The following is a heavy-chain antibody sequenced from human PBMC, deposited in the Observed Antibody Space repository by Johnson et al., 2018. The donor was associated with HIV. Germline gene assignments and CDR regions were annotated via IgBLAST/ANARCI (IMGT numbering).Heavy chain of an antibody. CDR2: ISYDGSNK. D-gene: IGHD4-23*01. CDR1: GFTFSDHY. V-gene: IGHV3-30*18. CDR3: AKLPGGNSGFVDAFDI. J-gene: IGHJ3*02. Sequence: QVQLVESGGGLVQPGGSLRLSCAASGFTFSDHYMSWIRQAPGKGLEWVAVISYDGSNKYYADSVKGRFTISRDNSKNTMYLQMNSLRAEDTAVYYCAKLPGGNSGFVDAFDIWGRGTMVTVSS.